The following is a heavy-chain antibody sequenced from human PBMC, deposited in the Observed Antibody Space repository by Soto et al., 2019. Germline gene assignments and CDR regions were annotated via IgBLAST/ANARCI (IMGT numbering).Heavy chain of an antibody. CDR2: IIPSGGST. J-gene: IGHJ4*02. CDR1: GDTFTSYY. V-gene: IGHV1-46*01. Sequence: QVQLVQSGAEVKKPGASVKVSCKASGDTFTSYYMHWVRQAPGQGLEWMGIIIPSGGSTSYAQKFQGRVTMTRDTSTSTVYMELSSLRSEDTAVYYCARAAMTTVNDYWGQGTLVTVSS. CDR3: ARAAMTTVNDY. D-gene: IGHD4-17*01.